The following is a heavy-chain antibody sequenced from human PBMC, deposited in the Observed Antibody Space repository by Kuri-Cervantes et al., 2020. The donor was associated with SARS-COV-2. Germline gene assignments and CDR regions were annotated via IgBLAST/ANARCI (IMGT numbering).Heavy chain of an antibody. Sequence: GGSLRLSCAASGFTFSSYAMHWVRQAPGKGLEWVAVISYDGSNKYYADSVKGRFTISRDNSKNTLYLQMNSLRAEDTAVYYCARWGGWQQLVEGYFDYWGQGTLVTVSS. J-gene: IGHJ4*02. CDR1: GFTFSSYA. D-gene: IGHD6-13*01. CDR2: ISYDGSNK. CDR3: ARWGGWQQLVEGYFDY. V-gene: IGHV3-30-3*01.